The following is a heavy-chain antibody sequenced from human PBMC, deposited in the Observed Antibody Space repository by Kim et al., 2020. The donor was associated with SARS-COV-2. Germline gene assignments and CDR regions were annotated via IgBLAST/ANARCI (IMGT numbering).Heavy chain of an antibody. CDR1: GGSISSYY. D-gene: IGHD1-26*01. CDR3: ARGGGLIVGATLFDY. Sequence: SETLSLTCTVSGGSISSYYWSWIRQPPGKGLEWIGYIYYSGSTNYNPSLKSRVTISVDTSKNQFSLKLSSVTAADTAVYYCARGGGLIVGATLFDYWGQGTLVTVSS. V-gene: IGHV4-59*01. CDR2: IYYSGST. J-gene: IGHJ4*02.